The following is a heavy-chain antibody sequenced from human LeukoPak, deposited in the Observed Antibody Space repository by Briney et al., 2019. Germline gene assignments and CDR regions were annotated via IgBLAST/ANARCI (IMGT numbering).Heavy chain of an antibody. CDR3: ASRKKGMATAGFDY. Sequence: GESLKISCKGSGYIFTTYWIGRVRQMPGKGLEWMGITYPGDSDTRYSPSFQGHVTISADSSSSTAYLQWSSLKTSDTAIYYCASRKKGMATAGFDYWGQGTLVTVSS. CDR2: TYPGDSDT. CDR1: GYIFTTYW. V-gene: IGHV5-51*01. J-gene: IGHJ4*02. D-gene: IGHD5-24*01.